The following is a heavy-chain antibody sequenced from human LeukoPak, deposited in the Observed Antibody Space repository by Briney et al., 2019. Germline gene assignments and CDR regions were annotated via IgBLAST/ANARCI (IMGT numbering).Heavy chain of an antibody. D-gene: IGHD6-13*01. CDR2: IYTSGST. J-gene: IGHJ1*01. Sequence: SETLSLTCTVSGGSISSGSYYWSWIRQPAGKGLEWIGRIYTSGSTNYNPSLKSRVSISVDTSKNQFSLKLSSVTAADTAVYYCARGLAAAGIMDAEYFQHWGQGTLVTVSS. V-gene: IGHV4-61*02. CDR3: ARGLAAAGIMDAEYFQH. CDR1: GGSISSGSYY.